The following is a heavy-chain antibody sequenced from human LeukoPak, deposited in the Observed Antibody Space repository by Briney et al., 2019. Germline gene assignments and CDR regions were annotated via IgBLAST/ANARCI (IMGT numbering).Heavy chain of an antibody. J-gene: IGHJ5*02. D-gene: IGHD3-3*01. CDR1: GGSFSGYY. CDR3: ARGRGDFWSGYRAWFDP. Sequence: SETLSLTCAVYGGSFSGYYWSWIRQPPGKGLEWIGEINHSGSNNYNPSLKSRVTISVDTSKNQFSLMLSSVTAADTAVYYCARGRGDFWSGYRAWFDPWGQGTLVTVSS. CDR2: INHSGSN. V-gene: IGHV4-34*01.